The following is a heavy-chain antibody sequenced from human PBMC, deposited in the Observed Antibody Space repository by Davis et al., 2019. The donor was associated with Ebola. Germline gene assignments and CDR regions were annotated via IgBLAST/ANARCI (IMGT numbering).Heavy chain of an antibody. V-gene: IGHV3-23*01. CDR2: ISGSGGST. Sequence: ESLKIPFAAPGFTFRRYAMSWVRQAPGKGLEWVSAISGSGGSTYYADSVTGRFTISRDNSKNTLYLQMNSLRAEDTAVYYCAKGGSSWSFDYWGQGTLVTVSS. D-gene: IGHD6-13*01. J-gene: IGHJ4*02. CDR1: GFTFRRYA. CDR3: AKGGSSWSFDY.